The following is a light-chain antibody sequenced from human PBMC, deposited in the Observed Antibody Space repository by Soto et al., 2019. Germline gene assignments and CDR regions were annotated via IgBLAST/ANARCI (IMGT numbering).Light chain of an antibody. CDR1: SSNIGSNY. V-gene: IGLV1-47*01. CDR2: RNN. J-gene: IGLJ2*01. Sequence: QSVLTQPASASGTPGQRVTISCSGSSSNIGSNYVYWYQQLPGTAPKLLIYRNNQRPSGVPDRFSGSKSGTSASLAISGLRCEDEADYYCAAWDDSLSGVVFGGSNKRTVL. CDR3: AAWDDSLSGVV.